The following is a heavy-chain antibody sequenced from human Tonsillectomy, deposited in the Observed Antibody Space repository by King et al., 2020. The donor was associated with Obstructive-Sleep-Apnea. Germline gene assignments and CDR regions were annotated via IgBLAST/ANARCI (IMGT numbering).Heavy chain of an antibody. CDR2: IYWDYAQ. D-gene: IGHD3-22*01. J-gene: IGHJ4*02. V-gene: IGHV2-5*02. CDR3: AHLSSYYFDPDYFDY. Sequence: TLKESGPSLVKPTQALTLPLSFSGFSLNTTGVGVGWIRQPPGKALEWLGLIYWDYAQRYSPSLKSRFTITKDTPRNQVVLPLTNMDPVDTATYYCAHLSSYYFDPDYFDYWGQGTLVTVAS. CDR1: GFSLNTTGVG.